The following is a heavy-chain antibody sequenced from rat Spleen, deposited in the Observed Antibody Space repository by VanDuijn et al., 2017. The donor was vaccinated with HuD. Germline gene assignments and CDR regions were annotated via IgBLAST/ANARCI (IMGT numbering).Heavy chain of an antibody. J-gene: IGHJ2*01. D-gene: IGHD5-1*01. CDR2: ISTGGGST. CDR3: TTDRLGADYFDY. CDR1: GFPFSNYY. Sequence: EVQLVESGGGLVQPGRSLKLSCAASGFPFSNYYMAWVRQAPTKGLEWVAYISTGGGSTYYRDSVKGRFTISRDNAKSTLYLQMDSLRSEDTATYYCTTDRLGADYFDYWGQGVMVTVSS. V-gene: IGHV5-27*01.